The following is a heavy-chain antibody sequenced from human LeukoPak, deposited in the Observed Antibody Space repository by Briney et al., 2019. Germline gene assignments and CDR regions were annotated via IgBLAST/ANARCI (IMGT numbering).Heavy chain of an antibody. Sequence: PGRPLRLSCAASGFTFSSYDMHWVRQAPGKGLEWVAAISYDGTNTYYTDSAKGRFTISRDNSKNTLYLQMDSLRGEDTAVYSCARGRYTGYESGYFDYWGQGILVTVSS. CDR3: ARGRYTGYESGYFDY. J-gene: IGHJ4*02. V-gene: IGHV3-30*03. CDR1: GFTFSSYD. CDR2: ISYDGTNT. D-gene: IGHD5-12*01.